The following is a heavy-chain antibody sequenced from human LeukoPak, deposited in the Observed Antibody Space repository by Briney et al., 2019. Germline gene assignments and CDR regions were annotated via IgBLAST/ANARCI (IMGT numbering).Heavy chain of an antibody. Sequence: SETLSLTCTVSDGSISTYYWGWIRQPPGKGLEWIGSLYHSGSTYYKPSLKSRATISVDKSKNQCPLKLRSVTAADTAVYYCARHALATVTDPSFDYWGQGTLVTVSS. J-gene: IGHJ4*02. V-gene: IGHV4-39*01. CDR2: LYHSGST. CDR1: DGSISTYY. D-gene: IGHD2-21*02. CDR3: ARHALATVTDPSFDY.